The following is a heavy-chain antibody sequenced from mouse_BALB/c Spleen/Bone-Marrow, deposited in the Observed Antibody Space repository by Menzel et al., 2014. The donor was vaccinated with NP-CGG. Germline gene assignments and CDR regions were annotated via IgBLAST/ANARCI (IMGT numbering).Heavy chain of an antibody. Sequence: SGAELVKPGASVKLSCRVSGYTFTNYFVYWVKQRPGQGLEWIGEINPSNDTPNFNEKFKSKATLTVDKSSSTAYMQLSSLTSEDSAVYYGTRSGYYGYGWYFDVWGAGTTVNVSS. CDR3: TRSGYYGYGWYFDV. D-gene: IGHD1-2*01. CDR2: INPSNDTP. V-gene: IGHV1S81*02. CDR1: GYTFTNYF. J-gene: IGHJ1*01.